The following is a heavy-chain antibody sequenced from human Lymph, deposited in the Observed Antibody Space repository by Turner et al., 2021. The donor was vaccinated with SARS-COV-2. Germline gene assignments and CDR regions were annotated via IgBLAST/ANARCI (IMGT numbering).Heavy chain of an antibody. CDR1: GYSFTTYW. D-gene: IGHD3-3*01. J-gene: IGHJ4*02. CDR2: IYTGDSDT. CDR3: ARREWGGSLGHIDY. V-gene: IGHV5-51*01. Sequence: EVQLVQSGAEVKQPGEYLKISCRPSGYSFTTYWIGWVRQMPGKGLEWMGIIYTGDSDTRYSPSFQGQVTISADKSISTAYLKWSSLKASDTAMYYCARREWGGSLGHIDYWGQGTLVTVSS.